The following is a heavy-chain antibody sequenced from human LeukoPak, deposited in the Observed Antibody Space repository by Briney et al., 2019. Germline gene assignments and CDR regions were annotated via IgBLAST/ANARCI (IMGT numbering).Heavy chain of an antibody. CDR2: IYHSGRT. J-gene: IGHJ4*02. V-gene: IGHV4-38-2*02. CDR1: GYSISSGYY. CDR3: ARVQSYGYSPDY. Sequence: PSETLSLTCTVSGYSISSGYYWGWIRQPPGKGLEWIGSIYHSGRTFYNPSLKSRVTISVDTSKNQFSLKLTSVTAADTAVYYCARVQSYGYSPDYWGQGTLVTVSS. D-gene: IGHD5-18*01.